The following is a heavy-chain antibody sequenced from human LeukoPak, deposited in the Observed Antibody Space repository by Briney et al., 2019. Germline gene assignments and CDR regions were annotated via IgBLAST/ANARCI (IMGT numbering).Heavy chain of an antibody. CDR2: IKQDGSEK. D-gene: IGHD5-24*01. V-gene: IGHV3-7*01. Sequence: GGSLRLSCAASGFTFSSYWMSWVRQAPGKGLEWVANIKQDGSEKYYVDSVKGRFTISRDNAKNSLHLQMNSLRAEDTAVYYCARGHRADGYSYGPYYFDYWGQGTLVTVSS. CDR1: GFTFSSYW. J-gene: IGHJ4*02. CDR3: ARGHRADGYSYGPYYFDY.